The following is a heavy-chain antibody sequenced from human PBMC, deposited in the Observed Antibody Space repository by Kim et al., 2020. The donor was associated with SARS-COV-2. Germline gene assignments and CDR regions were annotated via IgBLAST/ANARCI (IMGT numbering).Heavy chain of an antibody. Sequence: SETLSLTCTVSGYSISSGYYWGWIRQPPGKGLEWFGSIYHSGSTSYNPSLKSRVTMSVDTSKNKFSPKLSSVTAADTAVYYCARGTLQWELLNPDYFDYWGQGTLVTVSS. J-gene: IGHJ4*02. CDR3: ARGTLQWELLNPDYFDY. CDR1: GYSISSGYY. CDR2: IYHSGST. D-gene: IGHD1-26*01. V-gene: IGHV4-38-2*02.